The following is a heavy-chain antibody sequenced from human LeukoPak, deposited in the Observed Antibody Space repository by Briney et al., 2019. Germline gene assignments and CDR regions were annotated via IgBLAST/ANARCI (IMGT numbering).Heavy chain of an antibody. D-gene: IGHD3-10*01. CDR3: ARYGSGSTWFDL. V-gene: IGHV4-30-4*01. Sequence: SETLSLTCTVSGGSISSDNYQWSWIRQPPGKGLEWIGYINYSGSTYYNPSLKSRVTISVDTSKNHFSLRLSSVTAADTAVYYCARYGSGSTWFDLWGQGTLVSVSS. J-gene: IGHJ5*02. CDR1: GGSISSDNYQ. CDR2: INYSGST.